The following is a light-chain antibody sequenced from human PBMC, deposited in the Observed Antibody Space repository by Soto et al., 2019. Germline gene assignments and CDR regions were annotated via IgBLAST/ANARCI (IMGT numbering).Light chain of an antibody. CDR1: SSDVGGYNY. J-gene: IGLJ7*01. Sequence: QSVLTQPPSASGSPGQSVTISCTGTSSDVGGYNYVSWYQQHPGKAPKLMIYEVSQRPSGVPDRFSGSKSGNTASLTVSGLQAQDEADYYCSSYAGSSNFVFGGGTQLTVL. CDR3: SSYAGSSNFV. CDR2: EVS. V-gene: IGLV2-8*01.